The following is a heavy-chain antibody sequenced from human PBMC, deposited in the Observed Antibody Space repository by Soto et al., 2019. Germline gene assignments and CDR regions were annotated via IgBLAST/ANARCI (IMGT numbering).Heavy chain of an antibody. Sequence: SETLSLTCAVYGGSFSGYYWSWIRQPPGKGLEWIGEINHSGSTNYNPSLKSRVTISVDTSKNQFSLKLSSVTAADTAVYYCAVGLDYWGQGTLVTSPQ. D-gene: IGHD1-26*01. J-gene: IGHJ4*02. V-gene: IGHV4-34*01. CDR2: INHSGST. CDR1: GGSFSGYY. CDR3: AVGLDY.